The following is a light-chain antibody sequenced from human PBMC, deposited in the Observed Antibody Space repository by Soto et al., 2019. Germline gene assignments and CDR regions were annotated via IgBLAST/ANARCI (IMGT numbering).Light chain of an antibody. V-gene: IGKV3-11*01. J-gene: IGKJ1*01. CDR1: QSVSSY. Sequence: EIVLTHSPATLSLSPGERATLSCRASQSVSSYIVWYQQKRGRARRLLIYDASNRATGIPARFSGSGSGTDFTLTISSLEPEDFAVYYCQQRSNWPPAWTFGQGTRVEIK. CDR2: DAS. CDR3: QQRSNWPPAWT.